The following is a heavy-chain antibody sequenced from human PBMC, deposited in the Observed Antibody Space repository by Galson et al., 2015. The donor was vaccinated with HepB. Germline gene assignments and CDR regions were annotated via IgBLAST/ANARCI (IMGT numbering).Heavy chain of an antibody. V-gene: IGHV4-59*01. Sequence: SETLSLTCTVSGGSISGYYWSWIRQPPGKGLECIGYIYYSGSTNYNPSLKSRVTISLDMSTNQFSLKLSSVTAADTAMYYCARDGGDDGFDPWGQGTLVTVSS. CDR2: IYYSGST. D-gene: IGHD3-10*01. J-gene: IGHJ5*02. CDR1: GGSISGYY. CDR3: ARDGGDDGFDP.